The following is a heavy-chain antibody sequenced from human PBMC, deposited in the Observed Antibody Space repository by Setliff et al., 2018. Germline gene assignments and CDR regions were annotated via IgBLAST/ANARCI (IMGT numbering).Heavy chain of an antibody. J-gene: IGHJ6*02. CDR1: GGAFSTSA. D-gene: IGHD3-10*01. Sequence: GASVKVSCKVSGGAFSTSAISWVRQAPGQGLEWMGGIIPIFGTANYAQKFQGRVTITADESTSTAYMELSSLRSEDTAVYYCARAPGYGSGSYYKYGMDVWGQGTTVTVSS. V-gene: IGHV1-69*13. CDR3: ARAPGYGSGSYYKYGMDV. CDR2: IIPIFGTA.